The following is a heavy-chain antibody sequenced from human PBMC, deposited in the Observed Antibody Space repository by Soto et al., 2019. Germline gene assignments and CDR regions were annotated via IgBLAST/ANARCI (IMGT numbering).Heavy chain of an antibody. V-gene: IGHV1-69*13. CDR1: GGTFSSYA. CDR2: IIPIFGTA. D-gene: IGHD3-10*01. Sequence: ASVKVSCKASGGTFSSYAISWVRQAPGQGLEWMGGIIPIFGTANYAQKFQGRVTITADESTSTAYMELSSLRSEDTAVYYCARVSSKMVRGVIINYYYYYMDVWGKGTTVTVSS. J-gene: IGHJ6*03. CDR3: ARVSSKMVRGVIINYYYYYMDV.